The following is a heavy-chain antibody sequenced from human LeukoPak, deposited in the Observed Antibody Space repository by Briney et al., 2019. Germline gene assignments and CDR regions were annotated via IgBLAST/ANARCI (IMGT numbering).Heavy chain of an antibody. CDR1: EYSFPNYC. J-gene: IGHJ4*02. D-gene: IGHD6-13*01. CDR3: AIGRGGQQLGDY. Sequence: PGESLKISCKHSEYSFPNYCIGWVRQMPGKGLEWVGIIYPDDSDTRYSPSFQGQVTISADKSISTAYLQWSSLKASDTAMYYCAIGRGGQQLGDYWGQGTLVTVSS. V-gene: IGHV5-51*01. CDR2: IYPDDSDT.